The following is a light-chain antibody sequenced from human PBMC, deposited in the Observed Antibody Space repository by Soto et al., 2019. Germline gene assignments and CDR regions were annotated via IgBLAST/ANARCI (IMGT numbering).Light chain of an antibody. Sequence: EIVLTQSPGTLSLSPGERATLSCRSSQSVSSNLAWYQQKPGQAPRLLIYDASNRATGIPARFSGSGAGTDFTLTISSLEPEDFAVYYCQQRSNWLLTFGGGTKVDI. CDR1: QSVSSN. CDR3: QQRSNWLLT. CDR2: DAS. J-gene: IGKJ4*01. V-gene: IGKV3D-11*02.